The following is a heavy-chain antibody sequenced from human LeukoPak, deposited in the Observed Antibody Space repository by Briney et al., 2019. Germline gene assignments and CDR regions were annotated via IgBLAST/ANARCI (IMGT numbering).Heavy chain of an antibody. CDR1: AGSINSGDYY. J-gene: IGHJ3*02. CDR3: ARGIGTSYDSSRDAFDT. Sequence: SETLSLTCTVSAGSINSGDYYWSWIRQPAGTGLEWIGRIYSPGTNYNYNPSLKSRVTISIGTSKNQFSLKLTTVTAADTAVYYCARGIGTSYDSSRDAFDTWGQGTMVTVSS. D-gene: IGHD3-22*01. V-gene: IGHV4-61*02. CDR2: IYSPGTN.